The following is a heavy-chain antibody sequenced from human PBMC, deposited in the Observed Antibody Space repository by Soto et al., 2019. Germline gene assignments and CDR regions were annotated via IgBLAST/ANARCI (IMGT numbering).Heavy chain of an antibody. CDR3: AKDFEQLKDYYGMDV. CDR2: ISYDGSNK. V-gene: IGHV3-30*18. D-gene: IGHD6-6*01. J-gene: IGHJ6*02. CDR1: GFTFSSYG. Sequence: PGGSLRLSCAASGFTFSSYGMHWVRQAPGKGLEWVAVISYDGSNKYYADSVKGRFTISRDNSKNTLYLQMNSLRAEDTAVYYCAKDFEQLKDYYGMDVWGQGTTVTVSS.